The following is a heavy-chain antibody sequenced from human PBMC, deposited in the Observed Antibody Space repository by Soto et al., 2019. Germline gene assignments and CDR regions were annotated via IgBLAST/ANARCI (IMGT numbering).Heavy chain of an antibody. CDR2: ISGSGDST. Sequence: RGSLRLSCAASVFTFSNYAMTWVRQAPGKGLEWVSGISGSGDSTHYADSVKGRFTISRDNSKSTLNLQIESLRAEDTAVYYCAKIEESGYDYYNYGMDVWGQGTTVTVSS. V-gene: IGHV3-23*01. J-gene: IGHJ6*02. CDR1: VFTFSNYA. D-gene: IGHD5-12*01. CDR3: AKIEESGYDYYNYGMDV.